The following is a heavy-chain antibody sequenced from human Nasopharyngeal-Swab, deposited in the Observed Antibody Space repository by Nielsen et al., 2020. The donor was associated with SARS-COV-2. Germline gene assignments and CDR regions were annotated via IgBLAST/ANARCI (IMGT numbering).Heavy chain of an antibody. Sequence: GGSLRFSCAASGFTFSSYSMNWVRQAPGKGLEWVSSISSSSSYIYYADSVKGRFTISRDNAKNSLYLQMNSLRAEDTAVYYCARDEQLAYGMDVWGQGTTVTVSS. CDR2: ISSSSSYI. J-gene: IGHJ6*02. CDR3: ARDEQLAYGMDV. V-gene: IGHV3-21*01. CDR1: GFTFSSYS. D-gene: IGHD6-6*01.